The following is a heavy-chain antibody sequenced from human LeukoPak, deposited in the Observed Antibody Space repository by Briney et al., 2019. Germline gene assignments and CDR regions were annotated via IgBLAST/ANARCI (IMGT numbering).Heavy chain of an antibody. CDR1: GGSISSYY. Sequence: SETLSLTCTVSGGSISSYYWSWIRQPAGKGLEWIGRIYTSGSPNYNPSLKSRVTMSVDTSKNQFSLKLSSVTAADTAVYYCARDGSKRDYYYMDVWGKGTTVTVSS. CDR3: ARDGSKRDYYYMDV. J-gene: IGHJ6*03. V-gene: IGHV4-4*07. CDR2: IYTSGSP.